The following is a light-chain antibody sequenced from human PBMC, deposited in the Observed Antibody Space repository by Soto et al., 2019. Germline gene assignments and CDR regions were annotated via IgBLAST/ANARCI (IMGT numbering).Light chain of an antibody. V-gene: IGKV3-20*01. CDR3: QQYGTSPIT. CDR2: GAS. J-gene: IGKJ5*01. Sequence: ENVLTQSPGTLSLSPGERATISCRACQTVSSYLTWYQQRLGQAPRLLIYGASKRATGIPDRFSGSGSGTDFTLTISRLEPEDFALYYCQQYGTSPITFGQGTRLEIK. CDR1: QTVSSY.